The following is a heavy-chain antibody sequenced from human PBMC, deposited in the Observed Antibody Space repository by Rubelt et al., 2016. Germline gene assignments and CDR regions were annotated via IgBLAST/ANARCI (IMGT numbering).Heavy chain of an antibody. J-gene: IGHJ4*02. V-gene: IGHV3-11*06. CDR3: ARVAAAASLTHYLNY. Sequence: GGGLVKPGGSLRLSCAASGFTFRDSYMTWIRPAPGKGLEWVAYITSSGTYANYADSVKGRFTISRDNAKNSLYLKMNSLGAEDTAVYYCARVAAAASLTHYLNYWGQGTLVTVSS. CDR2: ITSSGTYA. CDR1: GFTFRDSY. D-gene: IGHD6-13*01.